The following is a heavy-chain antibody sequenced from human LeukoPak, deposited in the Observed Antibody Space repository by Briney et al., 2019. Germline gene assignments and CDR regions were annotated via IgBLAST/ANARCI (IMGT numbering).Heavy chain of an antibody. V-gene: IGHV1-18*01. CDR2: ISAYNGNT. D-gene: IGHD6-13*01. CDR3: ARMYYSTGWSFFDY. J-gene: IGHJ4*02. CDR1: GGTFSTFA. Sequence: GASVKVSCKASGGTFSTFAISWVRQAPGQGLEWMGWISAYNGNTNYAQKLQGRVTMTTDTSTSTAYMELRSLRSDDTAMYYCARMYYSTGWSFFDYWGQGTLVTVSS.